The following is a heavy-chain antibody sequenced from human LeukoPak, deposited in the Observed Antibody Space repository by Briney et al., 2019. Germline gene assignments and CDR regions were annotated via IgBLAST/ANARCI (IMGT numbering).Heavy chain of an antibody. Sequence: SETLSLTCAVYGGSFSGYYWSWIRQPPGKGLEWIGEINHSGSTNYNPSLKSRVTISVDTSKNQFSLKLSSATAADTAVYYCASSDIVVVPAAIRTFDYWGQGTLVTVSS. CDR2: INHSGST. CDR3: ASSDIVVVPAAIRTFDY. V-gene: IGHV4-34*01. J-gene: IGHJ4*02. CDR1: GGSFSGYY. D-gene: IGHD2-2*01.